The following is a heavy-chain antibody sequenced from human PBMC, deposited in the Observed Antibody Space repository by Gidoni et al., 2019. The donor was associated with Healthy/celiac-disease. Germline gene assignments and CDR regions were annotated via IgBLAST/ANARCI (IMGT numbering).Heavy chain of an antibody. D-gene: IGHD3-22*01. CDR3: ARDDSSGYYYLGIDY. V-gene: IGHV3-74*01. J-gene: IGHJ4*02. CDR2: INSDGSST. CDR1: GFTFSSYW. Sequence: EVQLVESGGGLVQPGGSLRLSCAASGFTFSSYWMHWVRQAPGKGLVWVSRINSDGSSTSYADSVKGRFTISRDNAKNTLYLQMNRLRAEDTAVYYCARDDSSGYYYLGIDYWGQGTLVTVSS.